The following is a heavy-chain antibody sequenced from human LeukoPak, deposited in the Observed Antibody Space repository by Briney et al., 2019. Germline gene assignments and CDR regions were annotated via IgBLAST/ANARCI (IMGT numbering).Heavy chain of an antibody. CDR3: ARGDTYGYLDY. Sequence: XQXPGXGLEWMGIFNPSGGSTTHAQNFQGRVTMTRDTSTSTVYMELSSLRSEDTAVYYCARGDTYGYLDYWGQGSLVTVSS. D-gene: IGHD5-18*01. J-gene: IGHJ4*02. V-gene: IGHV1-46*01. CDR2: FNPSGGST.